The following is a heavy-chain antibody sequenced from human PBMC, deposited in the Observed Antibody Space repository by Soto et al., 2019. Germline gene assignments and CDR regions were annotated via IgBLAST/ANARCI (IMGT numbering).Heavy chain of an antibody. Sequence: SETLSLTCTVSGASISSGYWSWIRQSPGKGLEWIGYIYYDGRTYYNPSLRSRITISVDTSKNQFSLILNSVTAADTAVYYCARQCRGVTCHWFVPWGQGTLVTVSS. D-gene: IGHD2-15*01. V-gene: IGHV4-30-4*01. CDR3: ARQCRGVTCHWFVP. J-gene: IGHJ5*02. CDR1: GASISSGY. CDR2: IYYDGRT.